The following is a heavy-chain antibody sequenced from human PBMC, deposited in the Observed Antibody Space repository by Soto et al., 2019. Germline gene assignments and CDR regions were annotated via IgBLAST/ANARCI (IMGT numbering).Heavy chain of an antibody. V-gene: IGHV4-59*12. D-gene: IGHD4-17*01. CDR1: GGSISSYY. J-gene: IGHJ4*02. CDR2: IYYSGTT. Sequence: SETLSLTCTVSGGSISSYYWSWIRQPPGKGLEWIGYIYYSGTTDYNPSLKSRVTISVDTSKNQFSLKLSSVTAADTAVYYCARALTPVNYYFDYWGQGTLVTVSS. CDR3: ARALTPVNYYFDY.